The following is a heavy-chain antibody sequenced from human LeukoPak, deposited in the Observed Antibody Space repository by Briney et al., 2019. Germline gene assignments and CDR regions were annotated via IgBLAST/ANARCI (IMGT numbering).Heavy chain of an antibody. Sequence: PSQTLSLTCTVSGGSISSGSYYWSWIRQPAGKGLERIGRIHTSGSTNYNPSPKSRVTISVDTSKNQFSLKLSSVTAADTAVYYCAREFLLNSLGTTVTINWFDPWGQGTLVTVSS. CDR3: AREFLLNSLGTTVTINWFDP. V-gene: IGHV4-61*02. CDR1: GGSISSGSYY. J-gene: IGHJ5*02. CDR2: IHTSGST. D-gene: IGHD4-17*01.